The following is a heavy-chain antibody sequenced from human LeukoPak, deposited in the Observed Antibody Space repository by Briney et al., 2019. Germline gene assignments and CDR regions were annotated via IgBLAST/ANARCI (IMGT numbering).Heavy chain of an antibody. D-gene: IGHD2/OR15-2a*01. CDR1: GFTFSSYG. CDR2: IRDDGSNK. J-gene: IGHJ1*01. Sequence: GGSLRLSCAASGFTFSSYGMHWVRQAPGKGLEWVAFIRDDGSNKYYADSVKGRVTISRDNSKNTLYVQMNSLRVEDTTIDYCSPSNSITGREFQNWGQGTLVTVSS. CDR3: SPSNSITGREFQN. V-gene: IGHV3-30*02.